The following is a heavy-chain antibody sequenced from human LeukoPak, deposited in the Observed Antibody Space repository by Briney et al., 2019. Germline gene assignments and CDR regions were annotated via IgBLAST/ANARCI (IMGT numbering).Heavy chain of an antibody. J-gene: IGHJ4*02. CDR1: GFTFSDYY. CDR2: ISSSSSHT. V-gene: IGHV3-11*05. CDR3: ARERGSFYDY. D-gene: IGHD1-26*01. Sequence: PGGSLRLSCAASGFTFSDYYMSWIRQAPGKGLEWVSYISSSSSHTNYADSVKGRFTISRDNAKNSLYLQMNSPRAEDTAVYYCARERGSFYDYWGQGTLVTVSS.